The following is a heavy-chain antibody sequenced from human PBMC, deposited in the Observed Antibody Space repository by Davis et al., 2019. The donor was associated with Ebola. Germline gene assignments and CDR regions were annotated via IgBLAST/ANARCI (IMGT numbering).Heavy chain of an antibody. D-gene: IGHD3-3*01. CDR3: ARSLLRFLEGPDT. CDR1: GGSFGTYY. CDR2: INRSGST. Sequence: SETLSLTCDVFGGSFGTYYWSWIRQAPGKGLEWIGEINRSGSTNYDPSLKSRVSLTVDTSKNQLSLKLSHVTVADTAVYYCARSLLRFLEGPDTWGQGALVTVSS. J-gene: IGHJ5*02. V-gene: IGHV4-34*01.